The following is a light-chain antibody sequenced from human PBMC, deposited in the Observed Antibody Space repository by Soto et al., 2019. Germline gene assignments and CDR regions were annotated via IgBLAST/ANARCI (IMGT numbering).Light chain of an antibody. CDR3: QQYNNWPYT. J-gene: IGKJ2*01. CDR2: RVS. Sequence: EIVMTQSPATLSVSPGESATLSCRASLPVSSNLAWYRQIPGQAPTLLIYRVSTRATDIPARFSSSGSVTEFTLTISSLQSEDFAVYYCQQYNNWPYTFGPGTKLEIK. CDR1: LPVSSN. V-gene: IGKV3-15*01.